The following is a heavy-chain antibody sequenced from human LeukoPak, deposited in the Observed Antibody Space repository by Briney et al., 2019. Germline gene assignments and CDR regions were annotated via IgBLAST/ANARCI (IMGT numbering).Heavy chain of an antibody. CDR1: GGSFTGYS. D-gene: IGHD5-12*01. Sequence: SETLSLTCAVYGGSFTGYSWSWIRQPPGKGLEWIGEINHSGSTNYNPSLKSRVTTSVDTSTNQFSLKLSSVLAADTAVYYCARGGGWLQSNNAFDIWGQGTMVTVSS. J-gene: IGHJ3*02. CDR3: ARGGGWLQSNNAFDI. V-gene: IGHV4-34*01. CDR2: INHSGST.